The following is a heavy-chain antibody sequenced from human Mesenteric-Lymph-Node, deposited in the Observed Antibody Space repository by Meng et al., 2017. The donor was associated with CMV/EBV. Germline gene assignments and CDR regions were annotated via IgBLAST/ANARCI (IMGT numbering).Heavy chain of an antibody. CDR1: GYTFSSYD. V-gene: IGHV1-8*01. CDR2: MNPNSGNT. J-gene: IGHJ3*01. Sequence: ASAKVSCKASGYTFSSYDIYWVRQATGQGLEWMGWMNPNSGNTGYAQKFQGRVTVTRNTSISTTYMELSSLRSEDTAVYYCARGPPYYYDSSGYSAFDVWGQGTMVTVSS. D-gene: IGHD3-22*01. CDR3: ARGPPYYYDSSGYSAFDV.